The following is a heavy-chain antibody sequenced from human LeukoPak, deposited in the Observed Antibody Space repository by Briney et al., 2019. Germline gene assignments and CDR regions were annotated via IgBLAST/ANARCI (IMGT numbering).Heavy chain of an antibody. D-gene: IGHD2-15*01. J-gene: IGHJ6*02. V-gene: IGHV4-31*03. CDR1: GGSISSGGYY. Sequence: SETLSLTCTVSGGSISSGGYYWSWLRRHPGKGLEWIGYIYYSGSTYYNPSLKSRVTISVDTSKNQFSLKLSSVTAADTAVYYCASGGCSGGSCPTRIYYYYYGMDVWGQGTTVTVSS. CDR3: ASGGCSGGSCPTRIYYYYYGMDV. CDR2: IYYSGST.